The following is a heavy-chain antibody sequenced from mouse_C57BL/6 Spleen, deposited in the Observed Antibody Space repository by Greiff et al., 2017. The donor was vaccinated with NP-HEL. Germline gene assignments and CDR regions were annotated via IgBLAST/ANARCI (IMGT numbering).Heavy chain of an antibody. Sequence: QVQLKQPGAELVRPGSSVKLSCKASGYTFTSYWMHWVKQRPIQGLEWIGNIDPSDSETHYNQKFKDKATLTVDKSSSTAYMQLSSLTSEDSAVYYCAREGRLQGYFDVWGTGTTVTVSS. J-gene: IGHJ1*03. V-gene: IGHV1-52*01. CDR3: AREGRLQGYFDV. CDR1: GYTFTSYW. D-gene: IGHD2-4*01. CDR2: IDPSDSET.